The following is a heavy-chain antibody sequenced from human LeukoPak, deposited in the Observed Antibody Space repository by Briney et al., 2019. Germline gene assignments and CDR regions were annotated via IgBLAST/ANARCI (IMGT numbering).Heavy chain of an antibody. D-gene: IGHD4-23*01. V-gene: IGHV4-59*12. CDR1: GDSISSYY. Sequence: SETLSLTCTVSGDSISSYYWSWIRQPPGKGLEWIGYIYNSETTNYNPSLESRVTISVDTSKSQFSLKLRSVTAADTSVYYCARGRAVTRDFDYWGQGTLVSVSS. CDR2: IYNSETT. CDR3: ARGRAVTRDFDY. J-gene: IGHJ4*02.